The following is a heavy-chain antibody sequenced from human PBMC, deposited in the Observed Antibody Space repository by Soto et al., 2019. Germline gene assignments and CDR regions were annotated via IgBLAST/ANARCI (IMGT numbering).Heavy chain of an antibody. J-gene: IGHJ5*02. V-gene: IGHV1-69*06. CDR3: ALRFLEWLNNWFDP. CDR2: IIPIFGTA. Sequence: QVQLVQSGAEVKKPGSSVKVSCKASGGTFSSYAISWVRQAPGQGLEWMGGIIPIFGTANYAQKFQGRVTITADKSTSTAYMGLSSLRSEDTAVYYCALRFLEWLNNWFDPWGQGTLVTVSS. CDR1: GGTFSSYA. D-gene: IGHD3-3*01.